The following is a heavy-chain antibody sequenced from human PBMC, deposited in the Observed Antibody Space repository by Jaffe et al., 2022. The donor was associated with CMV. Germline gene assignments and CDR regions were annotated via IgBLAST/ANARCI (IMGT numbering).Heavy chain of an antibody. CDR1: GFSLSTSGVG. D-gene: IGHD4-4*01. CDR3: AHAGGRSNYPLDAFDI. J-gene: IGHJ3*02. CDR2: IYWNDDK. Sequence: QITLKESGPTLVKPTQTLTLTCTFSGFSLSTSGVGVGWIRQPPGKALEWLALIYWNDDKRYSPSLKSRLTITKDTSKNQVVLTMTNMDPVDTATYYCAHAGGRSNYPLDAFDIWGQGTMVTVSS. V-gene: IGHV2-5*01.